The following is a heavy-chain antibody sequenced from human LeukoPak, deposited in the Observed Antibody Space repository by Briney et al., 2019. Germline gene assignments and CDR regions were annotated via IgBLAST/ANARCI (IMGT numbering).Heavy chain of an antibody. D-gene: IGHD2-2*01. CDR2: ISPYSGNT. CDR1: GYTFRNYG. CDR3: ARTSGVSVVGSPYYFDY. Sequence: GASVKVSCKASGYTFRNYGISWVRQAPGQGPELMGWISPYSGNTDYAQRLQGRVILTTDTSTTTAFMELRSLRSDDTAVYYCARTSGVSVVGSPYYFDYWGQGTLVTVSS. J-gene: IGHJ4*02. V-gene: IGHV1-18*01.